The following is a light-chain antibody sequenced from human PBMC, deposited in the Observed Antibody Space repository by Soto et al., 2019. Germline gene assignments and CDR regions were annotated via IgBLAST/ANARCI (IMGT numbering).Light chain of an antibody. Sequence: ESVLTQSPGTLSFSPGEGATLSCRASQSVSTNYLAWYQQKPGQAPRLLIYGASSRATGIPDRFSGSGSGTDFTLTISRLEPEDFAVYYCQQYGSSPWTFGQGTKVDI. CDR3: QQYGSSPWT. CDR1: QSVSTNY. V-gene: IGKV3-20*01. CDR2: GAS. J-gene: IGKJ1*01.